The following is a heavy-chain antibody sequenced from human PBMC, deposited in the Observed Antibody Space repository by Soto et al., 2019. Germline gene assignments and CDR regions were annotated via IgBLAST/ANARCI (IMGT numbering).Heavy chain of an antibody. CDR1: GFTFDDYA. V-gene: IGHV3-9*01. J-gene: IGHJ4*02. Sequence: HPGGSLRLSCAASGFTFDDYAMHWVRQAPGKGLEWVSGISYDRGAIGYADSVKGRFTISRDNSKNTLYLQMNSLRAEDTAVYYCARGGLTDYFDYWGQGTLVTVSS. CDR2: ISYDRGAI. CDR3: ARGGLTDYFDY. D-gene: IGHD2-21*02.